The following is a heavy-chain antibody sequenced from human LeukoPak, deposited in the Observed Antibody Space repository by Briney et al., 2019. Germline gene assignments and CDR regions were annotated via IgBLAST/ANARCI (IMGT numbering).Heavy chain of an antibody. V-gene: IGHV3-15*07. J-gene: IGHJ4*02. CDR2: IKTNTDGEPT. D-gene: IGHD1-1*01. Sequence: GGSLRLSCVRSGFTFAKVWMNWVRQAPGKDLEWVGRIKTNTDGEPTDYAAPVEGRFVISRDDSKKTLYLQMNSLRVDDTALYFCTTGIDDGGGYWGQGTMVTVSS. CDR3: TTGIDDGGGY. CDR1: GFTFAKVW.